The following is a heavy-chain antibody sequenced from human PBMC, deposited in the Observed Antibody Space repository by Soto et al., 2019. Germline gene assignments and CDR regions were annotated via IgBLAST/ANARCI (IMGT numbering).Heavy chain of an antibody. J-gene: IGHJ4*02. Sequence: SETLSLTCTVPGYSIGSYNWWGWIRQPPGKGLXWIXXIXXTXXXXXNXXLKSRVTLSVDTAKDQFSMTLGSVTAAETAVYYCARNSGLKTGRLDYWGPGILVTVSS. CDR3: ARNSGLKTGRLDY. CDR2: IXXTXXX. CDR1: GYSIGSYNW. V-gene: IGHV4-28*01. D-gene: IGHD3-10*01.